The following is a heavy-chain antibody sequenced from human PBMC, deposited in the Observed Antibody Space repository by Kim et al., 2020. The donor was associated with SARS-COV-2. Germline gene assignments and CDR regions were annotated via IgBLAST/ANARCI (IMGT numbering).Heavy chain of an antibody. V-gene: IGHV4-34*01. CDR1: GGSFSGYY. J-gene: IGHJ5*02. Sequence: SETLSLTCAVYGGSFSGYYWSWIRQPPGKGLEWIGEINHSGSTNYNPSLKSRVTISVDTSKNQFSLKLSSVTAADTAVYYCARGHDYDYGDYWFDPWGQG. CDR2: INHSGST. CDR3: ARGHDYDYGDYWFDP. D-gene: IGHD4-17*01.